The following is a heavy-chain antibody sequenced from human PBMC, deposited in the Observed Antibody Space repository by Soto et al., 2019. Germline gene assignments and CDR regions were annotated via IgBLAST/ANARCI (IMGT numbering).Heavy chain of an antibody. CDR3: ARRENTRGAFWSGRYYYGMDV. CDR1: GGPFISYA. Sequence: SVKVSCKASGGPFISYAIIWVRQAPGQGLEWMGGIIPIFGTANYAQKFQGRVTITADESTSTAYMELSSLRSEDTAVYYCARRENTRGAFWSGRYYYGMDVWGQGTTVTVPS. D-gene: IGHD3-3*01. J-gene: IGHJ6*02. V-gene: IGHV1-69*13. CDR2: IIPIFGTA.